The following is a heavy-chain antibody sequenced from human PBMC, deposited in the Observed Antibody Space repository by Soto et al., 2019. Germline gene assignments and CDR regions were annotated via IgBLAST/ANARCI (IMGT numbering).Heavy chain of an antibody. D-gene: IGHD3-9*01. CDR1: GFTFNIYS. V-gene: IGHV3-48*01. Sequence: SLRLSCAASGFTFNIYSMNWVRQAPGKGLEWVSFIRSNRSNIYYADSVKGRFTISRDNSKNTLYLQMNSLRAEDTAVYYCARDQGRYFDWGPFASWGQGTPVIVSS. CDR2: IRSNRSNI. CDR3: ARDQGRYFDWGPFAS. J-gene: IGHJ5*01.